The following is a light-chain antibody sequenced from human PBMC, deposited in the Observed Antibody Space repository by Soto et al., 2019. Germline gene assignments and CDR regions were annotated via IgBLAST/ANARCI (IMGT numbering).Light chain of an antibody. CDR3: QQSYSTSPIT. V-gene: IGKV1-39*01. J-gene: IGKJ5*01. Sequence: DIQMTQSPSSLSASVGDRVTITCRARQSISSYLNWYQQKPGKAPKLLIYAASSLQSGVPSRFSGSGSGTDFTLTISSLQPEDFATYYCQQSYSTSPITFGQGTRLEIK. CDR2: AAS. CDR1: QSISSY.